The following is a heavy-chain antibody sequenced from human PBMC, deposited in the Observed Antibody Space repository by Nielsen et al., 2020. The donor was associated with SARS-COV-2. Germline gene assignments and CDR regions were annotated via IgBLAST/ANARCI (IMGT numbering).Heavy chain of an antibody. CDR2: IYYSGST. CDR3: ARDYYGSGSYYNEYYFDY. V-gene: IGHV4-39*02. CDR1: GGSISSSSYY. D-gene: IGHD3-10*01. J-gene: IGHJ4*02. Sequence: SETLSLTCTVSGGSISSSSYYWGWIRQPPGKGLEWIGSIYYSGSTYYNPSLKSRVTISVDTSKNQFSLKLSSVTAADTAVYYCARDYYGSGSYYNEYYFDYWGQGTLVTVSS.